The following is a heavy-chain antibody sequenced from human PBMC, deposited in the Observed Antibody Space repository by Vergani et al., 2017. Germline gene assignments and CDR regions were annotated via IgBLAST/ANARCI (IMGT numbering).Heavy chain of an antibody. CDR3: ARAVSSTADGND. J-gene: IGHJ4*02. D-gene: IGHD2-2*01. CDR2: IWYDGSNK. Sequence: QVQLVESGGGVVQPGRSLRLSCAASGFTFSSYGMHWVRQAPGKGLEWVAVIWYDGSNKYYADSVKGRFTISRDNSKNTLYLQMNSLRAEDTAVYYCARAVSSTADGNDWGQGTLVTVSS. CDR1: GFTFSSYG. V-gene: IGHV3-33*01.